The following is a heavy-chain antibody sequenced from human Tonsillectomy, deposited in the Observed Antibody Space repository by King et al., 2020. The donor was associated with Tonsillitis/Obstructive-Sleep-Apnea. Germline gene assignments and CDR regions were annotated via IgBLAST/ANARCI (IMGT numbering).Heavy chain of an antibody. J-gene: IGHJ4*02. CDR2: ISSNGGST. D-gene: IGHD1-26*01. V-gene: IGHV3-64*04. CDR1: GFTFSSYA. CDR3: ARDGESYSVHYFDY. Sequence: HVQLVESGGGLVQPGGSLRLSCAASGFTFSSYAMHWVRQAPGKGLEYVSAISSNGGSTYYANSVKGRFTISRDNSKNTLYLQMNSLRAEDTAVYYCARDGESYSVHYFDYWGQGTLVTVSS.